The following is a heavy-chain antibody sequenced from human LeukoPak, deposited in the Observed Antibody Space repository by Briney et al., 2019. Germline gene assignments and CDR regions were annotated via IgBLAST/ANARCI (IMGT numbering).Heavy chain of an antibody. CDR2: IWYDGSKK. V-gene: IGHV3-33*02. D-gene: IGHD1-1*01. CDR1: GFIFSTYG. J-gene: IGHJ4*02. CDR3: ARYNSGTMDY. Sequence: AGGSLRLSCAASGFIFSTYGMHWVRQAPGKGLEWVAVIWYDGSKKYYADSAKGRFTISRDNSNNALFLQMDSLRAEDTAMYYCARYNSGTMDYWGQGALVTVSS.